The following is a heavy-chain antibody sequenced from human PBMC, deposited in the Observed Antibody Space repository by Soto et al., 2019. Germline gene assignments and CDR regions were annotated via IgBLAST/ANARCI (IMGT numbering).Heavy chain of an antibody. CDR2: INYSGRT. J-gene: IGHJ4*02. Sequence: SETLSLTCTVSGGSISDSSHYWAWIRQPPGKGLEWIATINYSGRTYYNPSLRSRVTISVDTSRDQFSLNLNSVTAADTAVYYCARHFGNYGDWAFDFWGQGTLVTVPS. CDR1: GGSISDSSHY. D-gene: IGHD4-17*01. CDR3: ARHFGNYGDWAFDF. V-gene: IGHV4-39*01.